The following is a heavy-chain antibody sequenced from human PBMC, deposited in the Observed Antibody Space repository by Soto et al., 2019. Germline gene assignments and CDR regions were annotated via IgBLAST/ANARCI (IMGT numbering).Heavy chain of an antibody. CDR3: TTDHYVVLLWFGGEANYCMYV. V-gene: IGHV3-15*01. D-gene: IGHD3-10*01. J-gene: IGHJ6*01. Sequence: GGSLRLSCAASGFTFSNAWMSWVRQAPGKGLEWVGRIKSKTDGGTTDYAAPVKGRFTISRDYSKNTLYLQKNSLKTENTAVYYCTTDHYVVLLWFGGEANYCMYVRGQGTTGTVAS. CDR1: GFTFSNAW. CDR2: IKSKTDGGTT.